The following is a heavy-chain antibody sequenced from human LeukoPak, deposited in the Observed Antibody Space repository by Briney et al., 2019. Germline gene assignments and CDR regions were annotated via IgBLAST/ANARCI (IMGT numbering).Heavy chain of an antibody. CDR2: TYCRSKWYN. Sequence: SQTLSLTCALSGDSVSSNSAAWNWIRQSPSRGLEWLGRTYCRSKWYNDYAVSVKSRITINPDTSKNQFSLQLNSVTPEDTAVYYCARDEIAAAGTFPFDYWGQGTLVTVSS. J-gene: IGHJ4*02. CDR3: ARDEIAAAGTFPFDY. V-gene: IGHV6-1*01. CDR1: GDSVSSNSAA. D-gene: IGHD6-13*01.